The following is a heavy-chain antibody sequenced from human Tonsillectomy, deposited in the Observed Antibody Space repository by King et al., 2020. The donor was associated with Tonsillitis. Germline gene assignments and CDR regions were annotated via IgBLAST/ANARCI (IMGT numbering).Heavy chain of an antibody. CDR1: GFSLSTDGVG. V-gene: IGHV2-5*02. CDR3: ARTGYSNMWDVFGDWLDP. J-gene: IGHJ5*02. D-gene: IGHD3-9*01. Sequence: ITLKESGPTLVKPTQTLTLTCTFSGFSLSTDGVGVAWIRQPPGKALEWLALIYWDEDKHYSPSLRNRFTVIKGTSRNQVVLTMTNVDPVDTATYYCARTGYSNMWDVFGDWLDPWGQGILVTVSS. CDR2: IYWDEDK.